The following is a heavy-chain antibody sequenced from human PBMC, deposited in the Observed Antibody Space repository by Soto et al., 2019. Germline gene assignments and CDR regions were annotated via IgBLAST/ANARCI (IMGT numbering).Heavy chain of an antibody. Sequence: QITLKESGPTLVKPTQTLTLTCTFSGFSLSTSGVGVGWIRQPPGKALEWLALIYWDDDKRYSPSLNSRLTITKDTPKYQVVLTMTIMDPVNTATYYCATDGSGYLGFDFWGQGTLVTVSS. D-gene: IGHD3-22*01. J-gene: IGHJ4*02. CDR1: GFSLSTSGVG. CDR2: IYWDDDK. V-gene: IGHV2-5*02. CDR3: ATDGSGYLGFDF.